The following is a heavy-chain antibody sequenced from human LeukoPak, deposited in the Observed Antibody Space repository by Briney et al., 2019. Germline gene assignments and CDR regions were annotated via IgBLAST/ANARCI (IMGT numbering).Heavy chain of an antibody. V-gene: IGHV1-18*01. J-gene: IGHJ6*03. D-gene: IGHD3-22*01. CDR1: GYTFTIYG. Sequence: GASVKVSCKASGYTFTIYGISWVRQAPGQGLEWMGWISAYNGNTNYAQKLQGRVTMTTDTSTSTAYMELRSLRSDDTAVYYCARDYDSSGYYYYYYYMDVWGKGTTVTISS. CDR3: ARDYDSSGYYYYYYYMDV. CDR2: ISAYNGNT.